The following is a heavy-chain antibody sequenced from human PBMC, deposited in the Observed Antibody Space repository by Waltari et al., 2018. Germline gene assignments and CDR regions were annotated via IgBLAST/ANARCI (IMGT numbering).Heavy chain of an antibody. D-gene: IGHD6-6*01. CDR2: IYTSGST. J-gene: IGHJ4*02. V-gene: IGHV4-61*09. Sequence: QVQLQESGPGLVKPSQTLSLTCTVSGGSISSGSYYWSWIRQPAGKGLEWIGYIYTSGSTNYNPSLKSRVTISVDTSKNQFSLKLSSVTAADTAVYYCAREVSGRTDYWGQGTLVTVSS. CDR3: AREVSGRTDY. CDR1: GGSISSGSYY.